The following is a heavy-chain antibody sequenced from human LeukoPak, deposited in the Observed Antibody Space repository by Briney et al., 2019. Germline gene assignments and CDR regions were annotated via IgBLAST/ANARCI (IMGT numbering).Heavy chain of an antibody. Sequence: PSETLSLTCTVSGGSISSSSYYWGWIRQPPGKGLEWIGRIYYSGSTYYNPSLKSRVTISVDTSKNQFSLKLSSVTAADTAVYYCARQRITMIVVVIPIWYFDLWGRGTLVTVSS. D-gene: IGHD3-22*01. CDR2: IYYSGST. J-gene: IGHJ2*01. CDR1: GGSISSSSYY. V-gene: IGHV4-39*01. CDR3: ARQRITMIVVVIPIWYFDL.